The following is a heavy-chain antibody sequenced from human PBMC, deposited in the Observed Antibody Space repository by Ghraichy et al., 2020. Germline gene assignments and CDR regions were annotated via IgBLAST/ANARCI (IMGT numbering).Heavy chain of an antibody. V-gene: IGHV3-11*06. CDR2: ISSSSSYT. J-gene: IGHJ5*02. D-gene: IGHD2-15*01. Sequence: LSLTCAASGFTFSDYYMSWIRQAPGKGLEWVSYISSSSSYTNYADSVKGRFTISRDNAKNSLYLQMNSLRAEDTAVYYCARVDCSGGSCYTQNNWFDPWGQGTLVTVSS. CDR1: GFTFSDYY. CDR3: ARVDCSGGSCYTQNNWFDP.